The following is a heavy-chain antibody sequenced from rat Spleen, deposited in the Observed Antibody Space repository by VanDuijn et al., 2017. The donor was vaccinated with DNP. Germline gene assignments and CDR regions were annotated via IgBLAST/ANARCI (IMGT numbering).Heavy chain of an antibody. J-gene: IGHJ3*01. CDR3: TTFGDRFAY. CDR2: ISASGGST. V-gene: IGHV5-19*01. D-gene: IGHD1-1*01. Sequence: EVQLVGSGGGLVQSGRSLKLSCAASGFTFSYYGMAWVRQAPKKGLEWVASISASGGSTSYRDSVKGRFTISRDNAKSTLYLQMDSLRSEDTATYYCTTFGDRFAYWGQGTLVTVSS. CDR1: GFTFSYYG.